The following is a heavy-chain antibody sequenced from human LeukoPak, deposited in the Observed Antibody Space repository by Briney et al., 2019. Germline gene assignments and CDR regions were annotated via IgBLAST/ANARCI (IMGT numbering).Heavy chain of an antibody. CDR3: AKQEEEVS. Sequence: PGGSLRLSCAASGFTFSSYGMHWVRQAPGKGLEWVAFIRYDGSKKYYADSVKGRFTISRDNSKNTLYLQMNSLRAEDTAVYYCAKQEEEVSWGQGTLVTVSS. V-gene: IGHV3-30*02. D-gene: IGHD2-8*01. CDR2: IRYDGSKK. CDR1: GFTFSSYG. J-gene: IGHJ5*02.